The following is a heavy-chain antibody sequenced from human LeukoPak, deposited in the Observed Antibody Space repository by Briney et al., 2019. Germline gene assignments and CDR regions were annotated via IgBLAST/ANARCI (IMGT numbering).Heavy chain of an antibody. V-gene: IGHV4-59*08. CDR3: ARGHGSDY. CDR1: GGSISSYY. CDR2: IYYSGST. Sequence: PSETLSLTCTVSGGSISSYYWSWIRQPPGKGLEWIGYIYYSGSTNYNPSLKSRVTISVDTSKNQFSLKLSSVTAADTAVYYCARGHGSDYWGQGTLVTVSS. J-gene: IGHJ4*02. D-gene: IGHD1-1*01.